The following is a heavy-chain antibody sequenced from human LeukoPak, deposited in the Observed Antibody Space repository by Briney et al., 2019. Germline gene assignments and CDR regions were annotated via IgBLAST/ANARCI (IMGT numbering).Heavy chain of an antibody. CDR3: AKDPTTYYYDSSGYYADY. Sequence: GGSLRLSCAASGFTFSSYAMSWVRQAPGKGLEWVSAISGSGGSTYYADSVKGRFTISRDNSKNTLYLQMNSLRAEDTAVYYCAKDPTTYYYDSSGYYADYWGQGTLVTVSS. D-gene: IGHD3-22*01. J-gene: IGHJ4*02. V-gene: IGHV3-23*01. CDR1: GFTFSSYA. CDR2: ISGSGGST.